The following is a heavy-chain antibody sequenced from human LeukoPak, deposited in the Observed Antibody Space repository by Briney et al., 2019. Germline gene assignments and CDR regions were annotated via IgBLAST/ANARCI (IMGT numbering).Heavy chain of an antibody. CDR3: ARTRAAAGISY. CDR1: GFGFSRYA. V-gene: IGHV3-30-3*01. D-gene: IGHD6-13*01. Sequence: GGSLRLSCAASGFGFSRYAMYWVRQPPGKGLEWVAISSFDGNNKYYADSVKGRFTTSRDNAKNSLYLQMNSLRAEDTAVYYCARTRAAAGISYWGQGTLVTVSS. J-gene: IGHJ4*02. CDR2: SSFDGNNK.